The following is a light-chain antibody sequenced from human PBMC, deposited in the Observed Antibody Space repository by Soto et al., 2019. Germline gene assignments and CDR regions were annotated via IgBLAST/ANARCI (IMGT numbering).Light chain of an antibody. Sequence: EIVLTQSPATLSLSPRERATLSCGASQSVSSSYLAWYQQKSGLAPRLLLYDASSRATGIPDRFSGSGSGTDFTLTISRLEPEDFAVYYCQQYGSSPPITFGQGTRLEIK. V-gene: IGKV3D-20*01. CDR2: DAS. CDR3: QQYGSSPPIT. CDR1: QSVSSSY. J-gene: IGKJ5*01.